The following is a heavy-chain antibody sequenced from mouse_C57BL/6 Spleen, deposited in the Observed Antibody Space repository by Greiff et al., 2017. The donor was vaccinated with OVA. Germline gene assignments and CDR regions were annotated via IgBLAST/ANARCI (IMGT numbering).Heavy chain of an antibody. J-gene: IGHJ4*01. D-gene: IGHD1-1*01. CDR3: ARRGGILLAMDY. V-gene: IGHV8-12*01. CDR1: GFSLSTSGMG. CDR2: IYWADDK. Sequence: QVTLKVCGPGILQSSQTLSLTCSFSGFSLSTSGMGVSWIRQPSGKGLEWLAHIYWADDKRYNPSLKSRLTISKDTSRNKVFLKITSVDTADTATYYCARRGGILLAMDYWGQGTSVTVSS.